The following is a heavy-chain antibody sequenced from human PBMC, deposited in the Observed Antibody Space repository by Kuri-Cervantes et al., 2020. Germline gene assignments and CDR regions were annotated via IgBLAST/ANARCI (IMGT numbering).Heavy chain of an antibody. J-gene: IGHJ3*02. D-gene: IGHD2-15*01. CDR1: GFTFSSYA. CDR2: ISGSGGST. V-gene: IGHV3-23*01. Sequence: GESLKISCAASGFTFSSYAMSWVRQAPGKGLEWVSGISGSGGSTYYAESVKGRFTISRDNAKNSLYLQMNSLRAEDTALYYCAKDRGWLVEGSDAFDIWGQGTMVTVSS. CDR3: AKDRGWLVEGSDAFDI.